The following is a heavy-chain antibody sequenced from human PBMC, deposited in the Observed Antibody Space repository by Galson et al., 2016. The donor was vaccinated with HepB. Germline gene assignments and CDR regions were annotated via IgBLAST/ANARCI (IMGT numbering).Heavy chain of an antibody. D-gene: IGHD3-10*01. CDR2: ISYSGST. CDR1: GGPIVSSDYY. CDR3: ARQAMLRGDNVFDT. Sequence: SETLSLTCSVSGGPIVSSDYYWAWIRQASGKGLEWIESISYSGSTFRNPSLQSRVITSVDTAKNQFSLVLRSVTAADTSLYYCARQAMLRGDNVFDTWGQGALVTVSS. V-gene: IGHV4-39*01. J-gene: IGHJ5*02.